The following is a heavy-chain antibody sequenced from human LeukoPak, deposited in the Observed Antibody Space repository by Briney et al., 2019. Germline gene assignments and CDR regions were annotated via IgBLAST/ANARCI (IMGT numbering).Heavy chain of an antibody. CDR3: ARDLSGSYYWRFDY. CDR1: GGSISSGDYY. Sequence: SETLSLTCTVPGGSISSGDYYWSWIRQPPGKGLEWIGYIYYSGSTYYNPSLKSRVTISVDTSKNQFSLKLSSVTAADTAVYYCARDLSGSYYWRFDYWGQGTLVTVSS. J-gene: IGHJ4*02. D-gene: IGHD1-26*01. V-gene: IGHV4-30-4*08. CDR2: IYYSGST.